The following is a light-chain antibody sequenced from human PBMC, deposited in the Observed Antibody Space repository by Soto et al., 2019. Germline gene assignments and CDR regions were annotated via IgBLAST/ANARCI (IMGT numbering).Light chain of an antibody. CDR2: VGTGGIVG. CDR1: SGYSNYK. Sequence: QAVVTQPPSASASLGASVTLTCTLSSGYSNYKVDWYQQRPGKGPRFVMRVGTGGIVGSKGDGIPDRFSVLGSGLNRYLTIKNTQEEDERDSPCGADLAVGATSSVVFGGGTKLTVL. CDR3: GADLAVGATSSVV. J-gene: IGLJ2*01. V-gene: IGLV9-49*01.